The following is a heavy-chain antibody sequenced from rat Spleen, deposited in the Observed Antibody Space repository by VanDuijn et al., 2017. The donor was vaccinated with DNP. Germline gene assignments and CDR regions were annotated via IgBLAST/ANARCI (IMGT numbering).Heavy chain of an antibody. V-gene: IGHV5-25*01. CDR2: ISNTGDNT. Sequence: EVLLVESDGGLVQPGRSLKLSCAVSGFTFSDYYMAWIRQAPGKGLEWVASISNTGDNTYYSDSVKGRFSLSRDNAKSTLYLQMDSLRSEDTATCYCARHEAGGWFAYWGQGTLVTVSS. CDR3: ARHEAGGWFAY. J-gene: IGHJ3*01. D-gene: IGHD1-4*01. CDR1: GFTFSDYY.